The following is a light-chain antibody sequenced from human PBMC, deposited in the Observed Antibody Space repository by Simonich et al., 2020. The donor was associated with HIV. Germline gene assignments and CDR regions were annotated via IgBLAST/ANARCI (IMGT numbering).Light chain of an antibody. CDR2: WAS. CDR3: QQYYSTPPT. Sequence: DIVMTQSPDSLAVSLGERATINCKSSQIVLYSSSNKNYLAWYQQKPGQPPKLLIYWASTRESGVPDRFSGSGSGTDFTLTISSLQAEDVAVYYCQQYYSTPPTFGGGTKVEIK. CDR1: QIVLYSSSNKNY. J-gene: IGKJ4*01. V-gene: IGKV4-1*01.